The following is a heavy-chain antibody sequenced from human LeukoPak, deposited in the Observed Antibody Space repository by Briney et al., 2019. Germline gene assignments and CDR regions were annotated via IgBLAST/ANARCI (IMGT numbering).Heavy chain of an antibody. CDR1: GFTLTTYD. CDR2: ISIAGDT. V-gene: IGHV3-13*04. J-gene: IGHJ4*02. D-gene: IGHD6-13*01. Sequence: GGSLRLSCAASGFTLTTYDMHWVRQSTGKGLEWVSAISIAGDTFYAGSVMGRFTISRDSAKNSLYLQMNSLRVGDTAVYYCARGGYGSTWYVFDSWGQGTLVTVSS. CDR3: ARGGYGSTWYVFDS.